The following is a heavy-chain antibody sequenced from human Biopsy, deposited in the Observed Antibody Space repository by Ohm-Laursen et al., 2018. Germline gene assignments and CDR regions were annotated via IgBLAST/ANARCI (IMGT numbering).Heavy chain of an antibody. V-gene: IGHV4-59*08. CDR1: GGSISSFY. Sequence: SDTLSLTWAVSGGSISSFYWTWIRQPPGKRPEWIGDISDSGSTNYKPSLKSRVIISVDTSKNQFSLNLSSVTAADTAVYYCARRGSGGRSFDHWGQGTLVTVSP. CDR3: ARRGSGGRSFDH. D-gene: IGHD2-15*01. J-gene: IGHJ4*02. CDR2: ISDSGST.